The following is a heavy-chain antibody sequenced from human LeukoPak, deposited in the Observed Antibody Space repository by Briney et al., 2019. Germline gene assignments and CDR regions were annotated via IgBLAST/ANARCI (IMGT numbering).Heavy chain of an antibody. J-gene: IGHJ6*03. CDR2: IRSKANSYAT. D-gene: IGHD4-17*01. Sequence: PGGSLRLSCAASGCTFSGSNMHWVRQASGKGLEWVGRIRSKANSYATASAASVKGRFTISRDESKETAYLQMNSLKTEDTAVYYCTTTTVSNDHYYYYYYMDVWGKGTTVTVSS. CDR1: GCTFSGSN. V-gene: IGHV3-73*01. CDR3: TTTTVSNDHYYYYYYMDV.